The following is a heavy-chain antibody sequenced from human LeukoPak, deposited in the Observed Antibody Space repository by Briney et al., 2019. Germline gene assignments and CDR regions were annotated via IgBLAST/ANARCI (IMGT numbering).Heavy chain of an antibody. CDR3: ARGYSYGSPSEAYYFDY. D-gene: IGHD5-18*01. Sequence: TSVKVSCKASGGTFSSYAISWVRQAPGQGLEWMGWINTNTGNPTYAQGFTGRFVFSLDTSVSTAYLQISSLKAEDTAVYSCARGYSYGSPSEAYYFDYWGQGTLVTVSS. CDR1: GGTFSSYA. J-gene: IGHJ4*02. V-gene: IGHV7-4-1*02. CDR2: INTNTGNP.